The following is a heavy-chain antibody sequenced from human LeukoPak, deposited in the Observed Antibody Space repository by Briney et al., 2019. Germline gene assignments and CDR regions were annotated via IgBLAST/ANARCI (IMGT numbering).Heavy chain of an antibody. D-gene: IGHD1-14*01. J-gene: IGHJ4*02. CDR3: ARRSNPPGRIDH. CDR2: ICNSGST. CDR1: GFTIGYNY. V-gene: IGHV3-66*04. Sequence: GGSLRLSCAASGFTIGYNYMTWVRQTPGKGLEWVAAICNSGSTYYADSVKGRFTTSRDNSKNTMYLQMNSLKGEDTAVYYCARRSNPPGRIDHWGQGTLVTVSS.